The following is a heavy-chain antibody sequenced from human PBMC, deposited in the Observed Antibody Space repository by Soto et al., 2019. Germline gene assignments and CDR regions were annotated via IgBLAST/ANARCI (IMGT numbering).Heavy chain of an antibody. J-gene: IGHJ3*02. CDR3: ASGIAVAGPRAGAFDI. CDR2: IYYSGST. V-gene: IGHV4-39*01. Sequence: SETLSLTCTVSGGSISSSSYYWGWIRQPPGKGLEWIGSIYYSGSTYYNPSLKSRVTISVDTSKNQFSLKLSSVTAADTAVYYCASGIAVAGPRAGAFDIWGQGTMVTVSS. D-gene: IGHD6-19*01. CDR1: GGSISSSSYY.